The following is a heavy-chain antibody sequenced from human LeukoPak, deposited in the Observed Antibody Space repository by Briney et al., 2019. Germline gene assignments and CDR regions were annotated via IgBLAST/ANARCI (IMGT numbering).Heavy chain of an antibody. CDR1: GFTFSSNW. CDR2: INEDGSTT. CDR3: VRDLGGRSGH. J-gene: IGHJ4*02. Sequence: GGSLRLSCAASGFTFSSNWMHWVRQAPGKGLVWVSRINEDGSTTNYADSVKGRFTISRDNAKNTLYLQMNSLRAEDTAVYYCVRDLGGRSGHWGQGTLVTVSS. D-gene: IGHD1-26*01. V-gene: IGHV3-74*01.